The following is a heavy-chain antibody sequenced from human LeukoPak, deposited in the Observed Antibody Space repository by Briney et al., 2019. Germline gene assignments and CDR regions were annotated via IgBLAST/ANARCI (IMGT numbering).Heavy chain of an antibody. CDR2: INPNSGGT. J-gene: IGHJ4*02. Sequence: ASVKVSCKASGYTFTGYYLHWVRQAPGQPLEWMGWINPNSGGTNYAQKFQGRVTMTRETSISTVHMELSRLRSDDTAVYFCAREKMVGAPKLLDYWGQGTLVTVSS. CDR1: GYTFTGYY. CDR3: AREKMVGAPKLLDY. V-gene: IGHV1-2*02. D-gene: IGHD1-26*01.